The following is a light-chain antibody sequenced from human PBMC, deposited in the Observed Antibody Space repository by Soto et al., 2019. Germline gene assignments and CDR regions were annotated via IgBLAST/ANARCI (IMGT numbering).Light chain of an antibody. V-gene: IGKV1-27*01. CDR2: AAS. CDR1: QGIRNF. J-gene: IGKJ3*01. CDR3: QKYSSVPV. Sequence: DIQMTQSPTSLSASVGDRVTITCRARQGIRNFVAWYQQKPGKPPKLLIYAASTLQSGVPSRFSGSGSGTDLTLTINSLQPEDVATYSCQKYSSVPVFGPGTKVEI.